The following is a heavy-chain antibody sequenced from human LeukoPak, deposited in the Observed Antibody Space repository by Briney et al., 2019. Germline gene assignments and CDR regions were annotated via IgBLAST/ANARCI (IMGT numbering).Heavy chain of an antibody. Sequence: SETLSLTCTVSGGSISSSSYYWGWIRQTPGKGLEWIGSVFYSGSAYYDTSLKSRVTIFADTSKNQFSLKLTSVTAADTAIYFCARHNYGDVWGTFDWWGQGTLVTVSS. V-gene: IGHV4-39*01. J-gene: IGHJ4*02. D-gene: IGHD3-16*01. CDR3: ARHNYGDVWGTFDW. CDR2: VFYSGSA. CDR1: GGSISSSSYY.